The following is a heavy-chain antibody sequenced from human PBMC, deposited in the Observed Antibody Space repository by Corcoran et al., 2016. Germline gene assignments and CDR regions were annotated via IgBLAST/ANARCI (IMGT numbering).Heavy chain of an antibody. CDR3: TRGIGGYGMDV. V-gene: IGHV3-73*02. CDR2: IRSRPNGNAT. CDR1: GFTFSDSA. Sequence: EVQLVESGGDLVQPGGSLRLSCAASGFTFSDSAIHWVRQASGKGLEWVGHIRSRPNGNATAYAASLGGRFTISRDDSKNTAYLQMNSLKTEDTAVYYCTRGIGGYGMDVWGQGTTVTVSS. J-gene: IGHJ6*02. D-gene: IGHD3-16*01.